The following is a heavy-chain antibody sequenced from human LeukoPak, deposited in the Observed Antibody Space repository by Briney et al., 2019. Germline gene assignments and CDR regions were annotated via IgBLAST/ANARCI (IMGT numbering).Heavy chain of an antibody. V-gene: IGHV5-51*01. Sequence: GESLKISCKGSGYSFTSYWIGWVRQMPGKGLEWMGIIYPGDSDTRYSPSFQGQVTISADKSISTAYLQWSSLKASDTAMYYCARPHMVRGVITSWGYWGQGTLVTVSS. CDR3: ARPHMVRGVITSWGY. CDR1: GYSFTSYW. J-gene: IGHJ4*02. CDR2: IYPGDSDT. D-gene: IGHD3-10*01.